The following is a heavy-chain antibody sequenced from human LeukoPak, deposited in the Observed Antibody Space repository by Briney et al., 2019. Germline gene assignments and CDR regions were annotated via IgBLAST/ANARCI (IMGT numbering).Heavy chain of an antibody. CDR3: ARRLGRKFGERFYYYHYMDV. Sequence: SETLSLTCAVYGGSFSGYYWSWIRQPPGKGLEWIGEINHSGSTNNNPSLKSRVTISVDTSKNQFSLKLSSVTAADTAVYYCARRLGRKFGERFYYYHYMDVWGKGTTVTISS. CDR2: INHSGST. D-gene: IGHD3-10*01. CDR1: GGSFSGYY. V-gene: IGHV4-34*01. J-gene: IGHJ6*03.